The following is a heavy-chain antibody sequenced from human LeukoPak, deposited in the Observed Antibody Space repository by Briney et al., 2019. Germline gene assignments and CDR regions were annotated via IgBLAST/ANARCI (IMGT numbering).Heavy chain of an antibody. D-gene: IGHD5-12*01. CDR1: GFTFSSYA. CDR2: ISGSGGST. CDR3: ARNSGYGVFDY. Sequence: GGSLRLACAASGFTFSSYAMSWVRQAPGKGLEWVSAISGSGGSTYYADSVKGRFTISRDNSKNTLYLQMNSLRAEDTAVYYCARNSGYGVFDYWGQETLVTVSS. V-gene: IGHV3-23*01. J-gene: IGHJ4*02.